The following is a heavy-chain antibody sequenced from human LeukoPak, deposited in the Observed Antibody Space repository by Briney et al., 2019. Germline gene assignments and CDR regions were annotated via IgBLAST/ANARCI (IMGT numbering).Heavy chain of an antibody. CDR2: ISSSSSYT. V-gene: IGHV3-11*03. Sequence: RGSLRLSCAASGFTFSDYYMSWIRQAPGKGLEWVSYISSSSSYTNYADSVKGRFTISRDNAKNSLYLQMNSLRAEDTAVYYCARKTAAAHFDYWGQGTLFTVSS. CDR3: ARKTAAAHFDY. J-gene: IGHJ4*02. CDR1: GFTFSDYY. D-gene: IGHD2-2*01.